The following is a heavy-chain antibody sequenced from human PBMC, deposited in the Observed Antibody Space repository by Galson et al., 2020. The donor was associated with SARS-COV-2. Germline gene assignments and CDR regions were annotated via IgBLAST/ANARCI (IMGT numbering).Heavy chain of an antibody. Sequence: GESLKISCAASGFTFSNYGMHWVRQAPGKGLEWVAVISYDGSNKYYADSVKGRFTISRDNSKNTLYLQMNSLRAEDTAVYYCAKELIPLYGMDVWGQGTTVTVSS. D-gene: IGHD3-16*01. CDR2: ISYDGSNK. CDR3: AKELIPLYGMDV. J-gene: IGHJ6*02. V-gene: IGHV3-30*18. CDR1: GFTFSNYG.